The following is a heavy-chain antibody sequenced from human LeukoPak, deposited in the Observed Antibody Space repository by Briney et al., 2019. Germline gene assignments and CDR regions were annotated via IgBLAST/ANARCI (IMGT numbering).Heavy chain of an antibody. CDR2: INSGSGDT. CDR1: GYSFTDYY. CDR3: VRERRATADY. J-gene: IGHJ4*02. V-gene: IGHV1-2*02. Sequence: GASVKVSCQASGYSFTDYYMHWVRQAPGQGLERIGWINSGSGDTNYAQKFQGRVTVTRDTSSSTTYMEVSNLRSDDTAVYHCVRERRATADYWGQGTLVTVSS. D-gene: IGHD1-26*01.